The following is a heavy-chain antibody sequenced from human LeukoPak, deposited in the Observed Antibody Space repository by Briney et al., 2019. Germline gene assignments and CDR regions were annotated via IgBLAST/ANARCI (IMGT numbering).Heavy chain of an antibody. CDR3: ARTRNTVTMGGFDY. Sequence: SGPALVKPTQTLTLTCTFSGFSLSTSGMCVSWIRQPPGKALEWLARIDWDDDKYYSTSLKTRLTISKDTSKSQVVLTMTNMDPVDTATYYCARTRNTVTMGGFDYWGQGTLVTVSS. D-gene: IGHD4-11*01. CDR1: GFSLSTSGMC. J-gene: IGHJ4*02. V-gene: IGHV2-70*11. CDR2: IDWDDDK.